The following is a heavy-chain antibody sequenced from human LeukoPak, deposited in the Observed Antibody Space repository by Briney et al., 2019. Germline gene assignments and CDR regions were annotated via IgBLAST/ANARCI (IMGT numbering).Heavy chain of an antibody. CDR2: IYPGDTDT. D-gene: IGHD3-3*01. Sequence: GESLKISCKGSGYSFASYWIGWVRQMPGKGLEWMGIIYPGDTDTRYSPSFQGQVTISTDRSISTAYLQCSSLKASDTAMYYCARGGHGVVSPDFDYWGQGTLLTVSS. CDR1: GYSFASYW. J-gene: IGHJ4*02. V-gene: IGHV5-51*01. CDR3: ARGGHGVVSPDFDY.